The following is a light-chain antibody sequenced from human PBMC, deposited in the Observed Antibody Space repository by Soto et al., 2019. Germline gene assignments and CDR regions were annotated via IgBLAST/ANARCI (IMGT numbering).Light chain of an antibody. V-gene: IGKV3-15*01. Sequence: EIVVTQSPATLSVSPGERATLSCRASQSVSSNLAWYQQKPGQAPRLLIYGASTRATGIPARFSGSGSGTEFTLTISSLQSEDFAVYYCQQYNNWPITFGQGTRLE. CDR1: QSVSSN. CDR3: QQYNNWPIT. J-gene: IGKJ5*01. CDR2: GAS.